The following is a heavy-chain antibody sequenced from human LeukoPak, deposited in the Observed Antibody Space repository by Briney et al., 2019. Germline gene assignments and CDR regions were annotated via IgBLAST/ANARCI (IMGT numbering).Heavy chain of an antibody. J-gene: IGHJ4*02. CDR1: GGSFSGYY. CDR3: ARDLWKYSSSSFDY. CDR2: INHSGST. D-gene: IGHD6-6*01. Sequence: SETLSLTCAVYGGSFSGYYWSWIRQPPGKGLEWIGEINHSGSTNYNPSLKSRVTISVDTSKNQFSLKLSSVTAADTAVYYCARDLWKYSSSSFDYWGQGVLVTVSS. V-gene: IGHV4-34*01.